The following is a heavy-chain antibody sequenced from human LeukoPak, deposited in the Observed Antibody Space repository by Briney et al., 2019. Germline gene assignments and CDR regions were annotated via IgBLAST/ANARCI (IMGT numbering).Heavy chain of an antibody. J-gene: IGHJ6*03. CDR1: GGSFSGYY. CDR2: INHSGST. Sequence: KPSETLSLTCAVYGGSFSGYYWSWIRQPPGKGLEWIGEINHSGSTNYNPSLKSRVTISVDTSKNQFSLKLSSVTAADTAVYYCARGGCSGGSCYCRQYYYYYYMDVWGTGTTVTVSS. D-gene: IGHD2-15*01. V-gene: IGHV4-34*01. CDR3: ARGGCSGGSCYCRQYYYYYYMDV.